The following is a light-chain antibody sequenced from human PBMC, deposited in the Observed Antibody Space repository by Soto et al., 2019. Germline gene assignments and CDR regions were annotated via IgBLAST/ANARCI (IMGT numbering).Light chain of an antibody. V-gene: IGKV1-27*01. CDR2: AAS. CDR1: QDIRTF. Sequence: DLQMTQFPSSLSASVGDRVTITCRASQDIRTFLAWYQQRPEKVPKLLIYAASTLQSGVPYRFSGSGSGTDFTLIISSLQPEDVATYYCQQYNSAPWTVAHGTRVEI. J-gene: IGKJ1*01. CDR3: QQYNSAPWT.